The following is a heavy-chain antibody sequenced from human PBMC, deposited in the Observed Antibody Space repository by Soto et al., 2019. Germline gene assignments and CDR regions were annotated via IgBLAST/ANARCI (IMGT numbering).Heavy chain of an antibody. CDR3: ARVCGVVGATIGLRNCLDP. V-gene: IGHV1-18*01. CDR1: GYTFTSYG. J-gene: IGHJ5*02. D-gene: IGHD1-26*01. CDR2: ISAYNGNT. Sequence: ASVKVSCKASGYTFTSYGISWVRQAPGQGLEWMGWISAYNGNTNYAQKLQGRVTMTTDTSTSTAYMELRSLRSDDTAVYYCARVCGVVGATIGLRNCLDPWGQGTLVTVSS.